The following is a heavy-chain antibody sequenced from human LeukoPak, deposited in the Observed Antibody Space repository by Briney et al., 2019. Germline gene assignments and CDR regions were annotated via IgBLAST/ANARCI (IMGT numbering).Heavy chain of an antibody. CDR3: ARDDDYGDTEDAFDI. D-gene: IGHD4-17*01. J-gene: IGHJ3*02. Sequence: SETLSLTCTVSGGSVSSYYWSWIRQPPGKGLEWIGYIYYSGSTNYNPSLKSRVTISVDTSKNQFSLKLSSVTAADTAVYYCARDDDYGDTEDAFDIWGQGTMVTVSS. CDR1: GGSVSSYY. V-gene: IGHV4-59*02. CDR2: IYYSGST.